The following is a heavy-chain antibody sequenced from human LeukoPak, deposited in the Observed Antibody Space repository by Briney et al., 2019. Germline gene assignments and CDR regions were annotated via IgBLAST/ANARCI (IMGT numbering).Heavy chain of an antibody. CDR3: AELGITMIGGV. V-gene: IGHV3-48*03. CDR2: ISSSGSTI. D-gene: IGHD3-10*02. J-gene: IGHJ6*04. CDR1: GFTFSSYE. Sequence: HPGGSLRLSCAASGFTFSSYEMNWVRQAPGKELEWVSYISSSGSTIYYADSVKGRFTISRDNAKNSLYLQMNSLRAEDTAVYYCAELGITMIGGVWGKGTTVTISS.